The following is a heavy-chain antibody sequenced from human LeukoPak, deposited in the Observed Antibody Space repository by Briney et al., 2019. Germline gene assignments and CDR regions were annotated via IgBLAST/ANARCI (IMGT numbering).Heavy chain of an antibody. D-gene: IGHD3-9*01. J-gene: IGHJ4*02. CDR3: AKRTHYDILTGYYLYYFDY. V-gene: IGHV3-23*01. Sequence: GGSLRLSCAASGFTFSSYGMHWVRQAPGKGLEWVSAISGSGGSTYYADSVKGRFTISGDNSKNTLYLQMNSLRAEDTAVYYCAKRTHYDILTGYYLYYFDYWGQGTLVTVSS. CDR1: GFTFSSYG. CDR2: ISGSGGST.